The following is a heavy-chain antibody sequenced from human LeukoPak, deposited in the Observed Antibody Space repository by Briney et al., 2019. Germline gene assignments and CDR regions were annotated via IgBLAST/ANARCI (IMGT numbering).Heavy chain of an antibody. CDR2: MYHTESS. Sequence: SETLSLTCTVSGGSISNYYWTWIRQPPGKGLEWIGYMYHTESSNYNHFLKSRVTISLDTPKNQFSLKLNSVTAADTAVYYCVRDQGGSSYRHAFDLWGQGTMVTVSS. CDR3: VRDQGGSSYRHAFDL. D-gene: IGHD1-26*01. J-gene: IGHJ3*01. CDR1: GGSISNYY. V-gene: IGHV4-59*13.